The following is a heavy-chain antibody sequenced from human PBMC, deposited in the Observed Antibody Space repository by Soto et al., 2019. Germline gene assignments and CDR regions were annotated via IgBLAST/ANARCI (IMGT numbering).Heavy chain of an antibody. V-gene: IGHV3-33*01. CDR1: GFTFSSYG. D-gene: IGHD6-6*01. CDR3: ARDRKQLDY. CDR2: IWYDGSNK. Sequence: PGGSLRLCCAASGFTFSSYGMHWVRQAPGKGLEWVAVIWYDGSNKYYADSVKGRFTISRDNSKNTLYLQMNSPRAEDTAVYYCARDRKQLDYWGQGTLVTVSS. J-gene: IGHJ4*02.